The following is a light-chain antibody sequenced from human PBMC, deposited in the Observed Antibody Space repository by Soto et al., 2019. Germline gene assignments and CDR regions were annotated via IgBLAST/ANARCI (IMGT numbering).Light chain of an antibody. V-gene: IGLV1-40*01. J-gene: IGLJ1*01. CDR2: GNS. CDR1: NTNIGAGYD. CDR3: QPYGDSLSGYV. Sequence: QSVLTQPPSVSGAPVQRVTISCTGSNTNIGAGYDVHWYQQLPGTAPKLLIYGNSNRPSGVPDRFSGSKSGTSASLTITGLQAEDEADYYCQPYGDSLSGYVFGTGTKVTVL.